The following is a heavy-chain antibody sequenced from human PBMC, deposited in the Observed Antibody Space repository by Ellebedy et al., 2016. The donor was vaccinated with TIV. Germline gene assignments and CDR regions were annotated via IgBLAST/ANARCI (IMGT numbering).Heavy chain of an antibody. CDR2: IYWDDDK. CDR1: GFSLSTSGVG. CDR3: AHRRSRILWFGELSGKEGGDAFDI. D-gene: IGHD3-10*01. J-gene: IGHJ3*02. V-gene: IGHV2-5*02. Sequence: SGPTLVKPTQTLTLTCTFSGFSLSTSGVGVGWIRQPPGKALEWLALIYWDDDKRYSPSLKSRLTITKDTSKNQVVLTMTNMDPVDTTTYYCAHRRSRILWFGELSGKEGGDAFDIWGQGTMVTVSS.